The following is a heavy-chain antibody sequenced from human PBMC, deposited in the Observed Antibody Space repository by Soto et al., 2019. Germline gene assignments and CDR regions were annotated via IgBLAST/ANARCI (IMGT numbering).Heavy chain of an antibody. D-gene: IGHD3-10*01. CDR3: AKVHGSGTYYNFPDY. V-gene: IGHV3-23*01. Sequence: GGSLRLSCAASGFTFSTYAMSWVRQAPGKGLEWVSTISDSGGSTYYADSVKGRFTISRDNSKNTLYLLMNSLSAEDTALYYCAKVHGSGTYYNFPDYWGQGTLVTVSS. J-gene: IGHJ4*02. CDR1: GFTFSTYA. CDR2: ISDSGGST.